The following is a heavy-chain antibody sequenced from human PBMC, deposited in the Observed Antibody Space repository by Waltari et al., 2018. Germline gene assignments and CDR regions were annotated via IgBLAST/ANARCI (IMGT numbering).Heavy chain of an antibody. Sequence: EMQLLESGGDLVQPGGSLRLSCGASGITFGAYWMTWVRQAPGKGLEWVANIKQDGSDKNYMDSGKGRFTISRDNAKKSLYLEMNNLRVEDTAVYYCARVGATDLPYFYGMDVWGQGTTVTVSS. D-gene: IGHD1-26*01. J-gene: IGHJ6*02. CDR2: IKQDGSDK. CDR3: ARVGATDLPYFYGMDV. CDR1: GITFGAYW. V-gene: IGHV3-7*01.